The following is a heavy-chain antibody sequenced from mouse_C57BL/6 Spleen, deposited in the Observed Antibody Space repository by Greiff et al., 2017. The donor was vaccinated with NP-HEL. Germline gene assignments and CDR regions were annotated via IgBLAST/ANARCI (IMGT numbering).Heavy chain of an antibody. Sequence: EVQLQQSGPGLVKPSQSLSLTCSVTGYSITSGYYWNWIRQFPGNKLEWMGYISYDGSNNYNPSLKNRISITRDTSKNQFFLKLNSVTTEDTATYYCARYSNGLFDYWGQGTTRTVSS. CDR3: ARYSNGLFDY. CDR2: ISYDGSN. D-gene: IGHD2-5*01. CDR1: GYSITSGYY. J-gene: IGHJ2*01. V-gene: IGHV3-6*01.